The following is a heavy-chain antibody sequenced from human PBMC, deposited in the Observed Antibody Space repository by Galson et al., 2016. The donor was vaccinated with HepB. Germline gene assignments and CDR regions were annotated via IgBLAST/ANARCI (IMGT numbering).Heavy chain of an antibody. CDR1: GLTFSTCD. V-gene: IGHV3-23*01. J-gene: IGHJ5*02. CDR2: IGPDEYT. D-gene: IGHD3-16*01. Sequence: SLRLSCAVSGLTFSTCDMTWVRQAPGKGLEWVSPIGPDEYTYYADSVKGRVTISRDNSKNTLYLQMNSLRAEDTAVYYCAILKLGTLFDPWGQGTLVTVSP. CDR3: AILKLGTLFDP.